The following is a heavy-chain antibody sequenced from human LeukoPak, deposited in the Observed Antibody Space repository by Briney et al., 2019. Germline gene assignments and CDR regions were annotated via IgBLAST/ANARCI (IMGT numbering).Heavy chain of an antibody. CDR1: GGTFSRYA. CDR2: IIPIFGTA. Sequence: SVKVSYKASGGTFSRYAISWVRQAPGQGLEWMGRIIPIFGTANYPQKFQGRVTITTDESTSTAYMELSSLRSEDTAVYYCAGFRYGSGSDYWGQGTLVTVSS. J-gene: IGHJ4*02. D-gene: IGHD3-10*01. CDR3: AGFRYGSGSDY. V-gene: IGHV1-69*05.